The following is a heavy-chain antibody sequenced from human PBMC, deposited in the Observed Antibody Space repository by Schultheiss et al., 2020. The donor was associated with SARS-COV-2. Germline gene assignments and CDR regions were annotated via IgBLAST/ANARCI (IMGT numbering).Heavy chain of an antibody. CDR2: INPNSGGT. CDR3: ARDLAVAGEYYFDY. V-gene: IGHV1-2*04. Sequence: ASVKVSCKASGGTFSSYAISWVRQAPGQGLEWMGGINPNSGGTNYAQKFQGWVTMTRDTSISTAYMELSRLRSDDTAVYYCARDLAVAGEYYFDYWGQGTLVTVSS. CDR1: GGTFSSYA. J-gene: IGHJ4*02. D-gene: IGHD6-19*01.